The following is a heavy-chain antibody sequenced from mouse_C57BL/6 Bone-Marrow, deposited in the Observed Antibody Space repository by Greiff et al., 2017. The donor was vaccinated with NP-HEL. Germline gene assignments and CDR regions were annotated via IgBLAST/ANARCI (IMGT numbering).Heavy chain of an antibody. V-gene: IGHV1-50*01. J-gene: IGHJ2*01. D-gene: IGHD1-1*01. CDR2: IDPSDSYT. CDR1: GYTFTSYW. CDR3: ARRDGSTFYYFDY. Sequence: QVQLQQPGAELVKPGASVKLSCKASGYTFTSYWMQWVKQRPGQGLEWIGEIDPSDSYTNYNQKFKGKATLTVDPSSSTAYMQLSSLTSEDSAVYYCARRDGSTFYYFDYWGQGTTLTVSS.